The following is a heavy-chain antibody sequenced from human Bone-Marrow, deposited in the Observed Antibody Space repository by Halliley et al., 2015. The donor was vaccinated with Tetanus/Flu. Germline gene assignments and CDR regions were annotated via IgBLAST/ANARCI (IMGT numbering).Heavy chain of an antibody. CDR2: ICYSGNT. CDR3: ARHCSGNSCYTDAFDI. V-gene: IGHV4-59*08. D-gene: IGHD2-15*01. Sequence: TLSLTCSVSGASMFPYYWSWIRQPPRKGLEWIGYICYSGNTNYNPSLKTRVTLSVDTSKKQFSLKLTSVTAADTAVYYCARHCSGNSCYTDAFDIWGQGTVVPVSS. J-gene: IGHJ3*02. CDR1: GASMFPYY.